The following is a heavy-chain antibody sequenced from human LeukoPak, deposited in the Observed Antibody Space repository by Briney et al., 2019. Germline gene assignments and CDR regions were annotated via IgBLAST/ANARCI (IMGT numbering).Heavy chain of an antibody. CDR2: ISAYNGNT. Sequence: ASVKVSCKASGYPFDNFGLTWVRQAPGQGLEWMGWISAYNGNTHYAQKFRGRLTMTTDTSTSTAYMELRSLRSDDTAVYYCARGYSYGYGPLDYWGQGTLVTVSA. V-gene: IGHV1-18*01. J-gene: IGHJ4*02. CDR1: GYPFDNFG. D-gene: IGHD5-18*01. CDR3: ARGYSYGYGPLDY.